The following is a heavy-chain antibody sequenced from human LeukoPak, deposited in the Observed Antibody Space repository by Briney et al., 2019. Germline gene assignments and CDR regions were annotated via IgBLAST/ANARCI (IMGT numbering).Heavy chain of an antibody. CDR2: INPSGGSA. Sequence: ASVKVSCKASGYTFTSYYMHWVRQAPGQGLEWMGIINPSGGSASYAQKFQGRVTMTRDTSTSTVYMELSSLRSEDTAVYYCARDGYGDLFDYWGQGTLVTVSS. CDR1: GYTFTSYY. D-gene: IGHD4-17*01. CDR3: ARDGYGDLFDY. J-gene: IGHJ4*02. V-gene: IGHV1-46*01.